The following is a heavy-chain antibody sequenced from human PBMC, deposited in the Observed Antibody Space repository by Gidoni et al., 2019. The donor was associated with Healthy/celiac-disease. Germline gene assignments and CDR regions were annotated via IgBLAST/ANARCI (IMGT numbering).Heavy chain of an antibody. Sequence: QVQLVESGGGVVQPGRSLRLSCAAAGFTFRSYGMHWVRQAPGKGLGWVAVISYDGSNKYYADSVKGRFTISRDNSKNTLYLQMNSLRAEDTAVYYCAKGQLRVVVVSPFDYWGQGTLVTVSS. CDR3: AKGQLRVVVVSPFDY. CDR2: ISYDGSNK. V-gene: IGHV3-30*18. CDR1: GFTFRSYG. J-gene: IGHJ4*02. D-gene: IGHD3-22*01.